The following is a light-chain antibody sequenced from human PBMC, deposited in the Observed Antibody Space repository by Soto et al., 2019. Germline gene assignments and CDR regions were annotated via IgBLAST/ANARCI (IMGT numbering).Light chain of an antibody. CDR3: QQYTWSPPSIT. V-gene: IGKV3-20*01. Sequence: EVVLTQSPGTLSLSPGERATLSCRASQSVSNSLAWYQQKPGQAPRLLIYGASSRVTDFPDRFSGSGSGTDFTLTISRLEPEDFAVYYCQQYTWSPPSITFGQGTRLEIK. CDR1: QSVSNS. J-gene: IGKJ5*01. CDR2: GAS.